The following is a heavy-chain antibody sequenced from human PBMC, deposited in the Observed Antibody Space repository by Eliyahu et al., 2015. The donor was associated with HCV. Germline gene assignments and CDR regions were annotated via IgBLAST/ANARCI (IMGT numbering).Heavy chain of an antibody. CDR1: GFXFXSXV. Sequence: QVQLVESGGGVVQPGRSLRLSCAASGFXFXSXVMHWVRQAPGKGLEWVAVLSSDGSNENYTDAVKGRFTISRDTSRKTLYLSMSGLIVEDTAAYFCVRDVYNWNDRWGYAFDIWGQGTMVTVSS. V-gene: IGHV3-30*03. D-gene: IGHD1-1*01. J-gene: IGHJ3*02. CDR2: LSSDGSNE. CDR3: VRDVYNWNDRWGYAFDI.